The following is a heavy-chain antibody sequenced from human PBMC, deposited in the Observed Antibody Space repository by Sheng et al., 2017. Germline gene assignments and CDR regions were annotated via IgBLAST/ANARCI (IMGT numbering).Heavy chain of an antibody. D-gene: IGHD3-22*01. CDR1: GGSISSSSYY. V-gene: IGHV4-39*07. CDR3: ARGGLPIHYYDNWLGAFDI. J-gene: IGHJ3*02. CDR2: IYYSGST. Sequence: QLQLQESGPGLVKPSETLSLTCTVSGGSISSSSYYWGWIRQPPGKGLEWIGSIYYSGSTYYNPSLKSRVTISVDTSKNQFSLKLSSVTAADTAVYYCARGGLPIHYYDNWLGAFDIWGQGTMVTVSS.